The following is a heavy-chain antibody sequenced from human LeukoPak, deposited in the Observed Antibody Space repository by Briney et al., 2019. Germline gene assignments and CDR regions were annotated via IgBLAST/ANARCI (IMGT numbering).Heavy chain of an antibody. CDR3: ARHSGYCSSTSCYGGNYFDY. CDR2: TYYRSKWYN. CDR1: GDSVSSNSAA. V-gene: IGHV6-1*01. Sequence: SQTLSLTCAISGDSVSSNSAAWNWIRQSPSRGLEWLGRTYYRSKWYNDYAVSVKSRITINPDTSKNQFSLQLNSVTAADTAVYYCARHSGYCSSTSCYGGNYFDYWGQGTLVTVSS. J-gene: IGHJ4*02. D-gene: IGHD2-2*01.